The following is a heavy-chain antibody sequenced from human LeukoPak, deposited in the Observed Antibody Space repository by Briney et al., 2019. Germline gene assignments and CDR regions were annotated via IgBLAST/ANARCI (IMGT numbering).Heavy chain of an antibody. CDR2: IGAAGSTI. CDR1: GLTFSSNS. CDR3: VRDSSTYAGPPDY. V-gene: IGHV3-48*01. J-gene: IGHJ4*02. Sequence: PGGSLRLSSAASGLTFSSNSMNWVRQAPGKGLEWVSYIGAAGSTIYYADSVKGRFTISRDNAKNSLFLQMNSLRAEDTAVYYCVRDSSTYAGPPDYWGQGTLVTVSS. D-gene: IGHD2-2*01.